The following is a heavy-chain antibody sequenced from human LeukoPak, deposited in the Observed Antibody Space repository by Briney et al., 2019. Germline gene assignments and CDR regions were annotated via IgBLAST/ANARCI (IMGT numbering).Heavy chain of an antibody. J-gene: IGHJ5*02. D-gene: IGHD1-26*01. Sequence: GASVKVSCKASGYTFTSYYMHWVRQAPGQGLEWMGWINPNSGGTNYAQKFQGRVTMTRDTSISTAYMELSRLRSDDTAVYYCARQVSGSYYGRWFDPWGQGTLVTVSS. CDR2: INPNSGGT. CDR3: ARQVSGSYYGRWFDP. V-gene: IGHV1-2*02. CDR1: GYTFTSYY.